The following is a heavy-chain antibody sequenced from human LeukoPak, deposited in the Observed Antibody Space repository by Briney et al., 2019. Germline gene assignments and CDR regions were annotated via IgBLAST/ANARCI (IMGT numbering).Heavy chain of an antibody. Sequence: SVKVSCKASGYTFTSYAMHWVRQAPGQRVEWMGWINAGNGNTKYSQKFQGRVTITRDTSASTAYMELSSLRSEDTAVYYCARSLGLVPHFDYWGQGTLVTVSS. CDR2: INAGNGNT. D-gene: IGHD6-19*01. CDR1: GYTFTSYA. CDR3: ARSLGLVPHFDY. J-gene: IGHJ4*02. V-gene: IGHV1-3*01.